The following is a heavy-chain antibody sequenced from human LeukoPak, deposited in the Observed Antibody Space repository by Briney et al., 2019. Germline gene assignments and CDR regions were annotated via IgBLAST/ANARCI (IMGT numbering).Heavy chain of an antibody. V-gene: IGHV1-2*06. J-gene: IGHJ3*02. D-gene: IGHD1-26*01. CDR3: ARRFRVGATPPAFDI. CDR1: GYTFTGYY. CDR2: INPNSGGT. Sequence: GASVKVSCKASGYTFTGYYMHWVRQAPGQGLEWMGRINPNSGGTNYAQKFQGRVTMTRDTSISTAYMELSRLRSDDTAVYYCARRFRVGATPPAFDIWGQGTMVTVSS.